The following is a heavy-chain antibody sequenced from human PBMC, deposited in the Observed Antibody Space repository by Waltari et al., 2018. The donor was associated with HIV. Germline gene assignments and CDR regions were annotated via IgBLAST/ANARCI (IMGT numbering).Heavy chain of an antibody. CDR2: INQDGSVS. CDR1: GFTVRSSW. CDR3: AREGGRDCSGGSCYIDY. Sequence: EVEVVESGGGLVQPGGSLRLSCAVSGFTVRSSWMSWVRQAPGKGLAWVANINQDGSVSSYVGSVEGRFTISRDNTKNLLYLQMNSLRAEDTAVYYCAREGGRDCSGGSCYIDYWGQGTLVTVSS. J-gene: IGHJ4*02. D-gene: IGHD2-15*01. V-gene: IGHV3-7*01.